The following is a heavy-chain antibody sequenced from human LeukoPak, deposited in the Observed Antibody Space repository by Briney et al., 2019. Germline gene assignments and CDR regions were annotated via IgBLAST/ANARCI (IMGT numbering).Heavy chain of an antibody. J-gene: IGHJ4*02. CDR3: ARGERSARYSGSLLGLRY. CDR1: GGSFSGYY. Sequence: SETLSLTCAVYGGSFSGYYWSWIRQPPGKGLEWIGEINHSGSTNYNPSLKSRVTISVDTSKNQFSLKLSSVTAADTAVYYCARGERSARYSGSLLGLRYWGQGTLVTVSS. V-gene: IGHV4-34*01. CDR2: INHSGST. D-gene: IGHD6-13*01.